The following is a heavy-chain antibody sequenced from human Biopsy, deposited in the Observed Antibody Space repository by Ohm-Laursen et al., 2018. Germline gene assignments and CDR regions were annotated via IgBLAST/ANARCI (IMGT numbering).Heavy chain of an antibody. CDR1: GFPFSSYA. J-gene: IGHJ6*02. CDR3: ARGKYKDFSTGLPRPYHYTLDF. V-gene: IGHV3-11*01. Sequence: SLRLSCAAAGFPFSSYAMSWIRQAPGKGLEWIAYISARDGVVYYADPVKGRFTISRDNTNNSLYLQMTSLRPEDTAVFYCARGKYKDFSTGLPRPYHYTLDFWGPGTTVTVSS. CDR2: ISARDGVV. D-gene: IGHD3-22*01.